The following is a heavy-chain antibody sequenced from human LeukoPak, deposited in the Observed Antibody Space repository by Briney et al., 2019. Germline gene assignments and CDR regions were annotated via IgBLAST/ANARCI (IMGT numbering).Heavy chain of an antibody. V-gene: IGHV4-59*11. J-gene: IGHJ4*02. CDR2: IYYSGST. CDR3: ARDSGVRGVIGY. CDR1: GGSIGSHF. Sequence: SETLSLTCTVSGGSIGSHFWNWIRQSPGKGLEWMGYIYYSGSTEYNPSLKSQISISVDTSKNKFSLKLTSVTAADTAVYYCARDSGVRGVIGYWGQGTLVTVSS. D-gene: IGHD3-10*01.